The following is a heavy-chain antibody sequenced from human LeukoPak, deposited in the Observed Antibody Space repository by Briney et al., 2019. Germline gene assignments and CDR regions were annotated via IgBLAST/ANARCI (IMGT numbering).Heavy chain of an antibody. CDR2: IYYSGST. J-gene: IGHJ4*02. V-gene: IGHV4-59*08. CDR3: ARHLWGRFYFDY. D-gene: IGHD3-16*01. CDR1: GGSISNYY. Sequence: SETLSLTCTVSGGSISNYYWSWIRQPPGKGLEWIGYIYYSGSTNYNPSLKSRVTISVDTSKNQFSLKLSSVTAADTAVYYCARHLWGRFYFDYWDQETLVTVSS.